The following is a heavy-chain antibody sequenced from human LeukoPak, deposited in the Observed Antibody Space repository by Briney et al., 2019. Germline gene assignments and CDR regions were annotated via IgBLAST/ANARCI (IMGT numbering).Heavy chain of an antibody. CDR3: ARQVIGDCYNQ. CDR1: GGSISSSSYY. CDR2: IYYSGST. V-gene: IGHV4-39*01. J-gene: IGHJ4*02. Sequence: SETLSLTCTVSGGSISSSSYYWGWIRQPPGKGLEWIGSIYYSGSTYYNPSLKSRVTISVDTSKNQFSLKLSSVTAADTAVYYCARQVIGDCYNQWRQGTLVTVSS. D-gene: IGHD2-21*02.